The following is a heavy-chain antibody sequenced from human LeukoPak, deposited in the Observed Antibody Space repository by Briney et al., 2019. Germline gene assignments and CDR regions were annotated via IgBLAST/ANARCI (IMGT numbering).Heavy chain of an antibody. J-gene: IGHJ4*02. V-gene: IGHV1-18*01. D-gene: IGHD3-10*01. Sequence: ASVKVSCKASGYTFTSYGISWVRQAPGQGLEWMGWISAYNGNTNYAQKLQGSVTMTTDTSTSTAYMELRSLRSDDTAVYYCAIAFPGVLWSAELSSSHGYYFDYWGQGTLVTVSS. CDR1: GYTFTSYG. CDR2: ISAYNGNT. CDR3: AIAFPGVLWSAELSSSHGYYFDY.